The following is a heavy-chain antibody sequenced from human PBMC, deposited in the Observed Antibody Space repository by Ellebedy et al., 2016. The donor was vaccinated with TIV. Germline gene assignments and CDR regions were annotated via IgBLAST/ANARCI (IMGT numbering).Heavy chain of an antibody. CDR1: GGSISSYY. D-gene: IGHD6-19*01. CDR2: IYYSGST. Sequence: SETLSLTXTVSGGSISSYYWSWIRQPPGKGLEWIGYIYYSGSTNYNPPLKSRVTISVDTSKNQFSLKLSSVTAADTAVYYCAAAVAGMGTYYYYGMDVWGQGTTVTVSS. V-gene: IGHV4-59*01. J-gene: IGHJ6*02. CDR3: AAAVAGMGTYYYYGMDV.